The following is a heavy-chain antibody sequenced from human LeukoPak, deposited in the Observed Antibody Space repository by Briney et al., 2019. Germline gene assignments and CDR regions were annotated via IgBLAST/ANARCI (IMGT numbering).Heavy chain of an antibody. J-gene: IGHJ4*02. V-gene: IGHV3-33*01. CDR2: IWYDGGQK. Sequence: PGESLRLSCAASGFTFTNYGMHWVRQAPGKGLEWVAVIWYDGGQKYYADSVKGRFTISRDNSKNTLYLQMNSLRAEDTAVYYCARESRDGYGLDYWGQGTLVTVSS. CDR3: ARESRDGYGLDY. D-gene: IGHD5-12*01. CDR1: GFTFTNYG.